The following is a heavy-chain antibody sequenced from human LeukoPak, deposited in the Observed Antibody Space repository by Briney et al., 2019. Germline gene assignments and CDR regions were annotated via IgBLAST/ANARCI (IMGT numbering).Heavy chain of an antibody. D-gene: IGHD5/OR15-5a*01. V-gene: IGHV3-53*01. CDR2: IYSGGTT. J-gene: IGHJ6*03. CDR1: GFTFSSYG. Sequence: PGGSLRLSCAASGFTFSSYGMHWVRQAPGKGLEWVSVIYSGGTTYYADSVKGRFTLSRDHSKNTLYLQMNSLRVEDTAVYYCARDRVETYYYYYMDVWGKGTTVTVSS. CDR3: ARDRVETYYYYYMDV.